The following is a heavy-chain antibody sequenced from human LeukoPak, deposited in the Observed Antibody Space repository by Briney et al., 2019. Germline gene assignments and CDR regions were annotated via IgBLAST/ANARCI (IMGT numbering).Heavy chain of an antibody. CDR3: ARDNPARYSYGFFDY. CDR1: GYTFTSYG. D-gene: IGHD5-18*01. J-gene: IGHJ4*02. Sequence: ASGKVSCKASGYTFTSYGISWVRQAPGQGLEWMGWISAYNGNTNYAQKLQGRVTITTAPYTSTAYMELSSPRSEDTAVYYCARDNPARYSYGFFDYWGQETLVTVSS. V-gene: IGHV1-18*01. CDR2: ISAYNGNT.